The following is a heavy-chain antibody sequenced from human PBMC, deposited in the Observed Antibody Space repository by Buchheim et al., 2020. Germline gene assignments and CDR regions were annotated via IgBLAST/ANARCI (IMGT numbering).Heavy chain of an antibody. CDR1: GFTFSSYW. V-gene: IGHV3-7*01. J-gene: IGHJ1*01. Sequence: EVQLVESGGGLVQPGGSLRLSCAASGFTFSSYWMSWVRQAPGKGLEWVANIKQDGSEKYYVDSVKGRLTISRDNAKNSLYLQMNSLRAEDTAVYYCARGDYYDSSGYYPFEYFQHWGQGTL. CDR3: ARGDYYDSSGYYPFEYFQH. CDR2: IKQDGSEK. D-gene: IGHD3-22*01.